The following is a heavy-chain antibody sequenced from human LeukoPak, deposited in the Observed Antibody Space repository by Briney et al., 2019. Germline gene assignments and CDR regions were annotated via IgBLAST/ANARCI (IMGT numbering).Heavy chain of an antibody. Sequence: GSLRLSCAASGFTFSTYAMSWVRQAPGKGLEWVSGISGSGGSTYYADSVKGRFTMSRDNSKNTLYLQMNSLRAEDTAVYYCAKVGPDTYYDILTAFDYWGQGTLVTVSS. CDR1: GFTFSTYA. D-gene: IGHD3-9*01. J-gene: IGHJ4*02. CDR3: AKVGPDTYYDILTAFDY. V-gene: IGHV3-23*01. CDR2: ISGSGGST.